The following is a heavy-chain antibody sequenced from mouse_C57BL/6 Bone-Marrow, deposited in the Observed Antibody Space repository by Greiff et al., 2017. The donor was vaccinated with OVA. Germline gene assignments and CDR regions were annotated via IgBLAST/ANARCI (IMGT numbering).Heavy chain of an antibody. Sequence: EVQLQQSGPELVKPGASVKMSCKASGYTFTDYNMHWVKQSHGKSLEWIGYINPNNGGTSYNPKFKGKATLTVNKSSSTAYMELRSLTSEDSAVYYCARRGYGSSLYYFDYWGQGTTFTVSS. V-gene: IGHV1-22*01. CDR1: GYTFTDYN. CDR2: INPNNGGT. D-gene: IGHD1-1*01. CDR3: ARRGYGSSLYYFDY. J-gene: IGHJ2*01.